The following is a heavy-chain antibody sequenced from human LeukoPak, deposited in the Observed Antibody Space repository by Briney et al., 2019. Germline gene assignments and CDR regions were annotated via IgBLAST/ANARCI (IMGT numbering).Heavy chain of an antibody. Sequence: SETLSLTCTVSGGSISSSSYYWGWIRQPPGKGLEWIGSVYYSGSTNYNPSLKSRVTISVDTSKNQFSLKLSSVTAADTAVYYCAGSFTILGAEYFQHWGQGTLVTVSS. CDR1: GGSISSSSYY. CDR3: AGSFTILGAEYFQH. CDR2: VYYSGST. J-gene: IGHJ1*01. D-gene: IGHD3-9*01. V-gene: IGHV4-39*07.